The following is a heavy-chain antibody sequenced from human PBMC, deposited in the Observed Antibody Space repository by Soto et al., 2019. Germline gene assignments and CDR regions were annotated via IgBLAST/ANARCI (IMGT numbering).Heavy chain of an antibody. CDR3: ARDSSTIVVVPYGMDV. CDR1: GFTFSSYD. Sequence: PGGSLRLSCAASGFTFSSYDMHWVRQVTGKGLEWVSSIGSSGSTIYYADSVKGRFTISRDNAKNSLYLQMNSLRAEDTAVFYCARDSSTIVVVPYGMDVWGQGTTVTVSS. J-gene: IGHJ6*02. D-gene: IGHD2-15*01. CDR2: IGSSGSTI. V-gene: IGHV3-11*01.